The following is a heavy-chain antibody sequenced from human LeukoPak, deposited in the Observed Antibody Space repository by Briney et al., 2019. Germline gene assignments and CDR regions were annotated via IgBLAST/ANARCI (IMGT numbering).Heavy chain of an antibody. Sequence: PSETLSLTCTVSGGSISSYYWSWVRQPPGKGLEWIGYIYYSWRTNYNPSLQSRVTISVDTSKNQFSLNLSSVTAADTAVYYCARGGIHMTTQHFDHWGQGTLVTVSP. CDR3: ARGGIHMTTQHFDH. V-gene: IGHV4-59*01. J-gene: IGHJ4*02. D-gene: IGHD1-1*01. CDR2: IYYSWRT. CDR1: GGSISSYY.